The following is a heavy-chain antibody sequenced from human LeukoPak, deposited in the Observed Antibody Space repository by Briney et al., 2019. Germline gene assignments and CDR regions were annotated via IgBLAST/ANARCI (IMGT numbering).Heavy chain of an antibody. V-gene: IGHV1-46*01. J-gene: IGHJ4*02. CDR2: TDPIGGST. CDR3: ARAGQWLVLYFDY. Sequence: ASVKVSCKASGYTFTNYYIHWVRQAPGQGLEWMGITDPIGGSTNYAQKFQGRVTMTRDTSTSTVYMELSSLRSEDSAVYYCARAGQWLVLYFDYWGQGTLVTVSS. CDR1: GYTFTNYY. D-gene: IGHD6-19*01.